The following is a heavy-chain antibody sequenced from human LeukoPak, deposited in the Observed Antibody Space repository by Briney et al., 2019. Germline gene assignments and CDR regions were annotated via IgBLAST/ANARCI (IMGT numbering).Heavy chain of an antibody. V-gene: IGHV3-23*01. CDR1: GFTFSSSV. CDR3: AKAMRSITMIVAFDY. D-gene: IGHD3-22*01. Sequence: GGSLRLSCAVSGFTFSSSVMSWVHQAPGKGLEWVSAISGSGGSTYYADSVKGRFTISRDNSKNTLYLQMNSLRAEDTAVYYCAKAMRSITMIVAFDYWGQGTLVTVSS. J-gene: IGHJ4*02. CDR2: ISGSGGST.